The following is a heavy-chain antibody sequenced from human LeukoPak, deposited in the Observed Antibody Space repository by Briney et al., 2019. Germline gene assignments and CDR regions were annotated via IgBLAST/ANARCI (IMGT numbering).Heavy chain of an antibody. J-gene: IGHJ4*02. CDR3: ARDRGSEMATIIDY. V-gene: IGHV1-18*01. CDR2: ISVYKGYT. D-gene: IGHD5-24*01. CDR1: GGTFSSYA. Sequence: ASVKVSCKASGGTFSSYAISWVRQAPGQGLEWMGWISVYKGYTNYEQKFQGRVTVTTDTSTSTAYMELRSLRSDDTAVYYCARDRGSEMATIIDYWGQGTLVTVSS.